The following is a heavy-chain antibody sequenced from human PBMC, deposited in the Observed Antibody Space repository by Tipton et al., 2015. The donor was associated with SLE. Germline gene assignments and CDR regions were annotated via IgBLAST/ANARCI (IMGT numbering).Heavy chain of an antibody. CDR1: GYTFTSYY. Sequence: QLVQSGAEVKKPGASVKVSCKASGYTFTSYYMHWVRQAPGQGLEWMGWINPNSGGTNYAQKFQGRVTMTRDTSISTAYMELSRLRSDDTAVYYCARDPPSRGYSSGYYWGQGTMVTVSS. D-gene: IGHD3-22*01. CDR2: INPNSGGT. CDR3: ARDPPSRGYSSGYY. J-gene: IGHJ3*01. V-gene: IGHV1-2*02.